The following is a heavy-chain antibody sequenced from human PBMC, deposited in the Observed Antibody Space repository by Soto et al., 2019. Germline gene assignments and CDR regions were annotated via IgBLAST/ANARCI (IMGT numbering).Heavy chain of an antibody. J-gene: IGHJ3*02. Sequence: ASVKVSCKASGFTFTSSAVQGVRQARGQRLEWIGWIVVGSGNTNYAQKFQERVTITRDMSTSTAYMELSSLRSEDTAVYYCAAIAPPHYYDSSGSDAFDIWGQGTMVT. CDR2: IVVGSGNT. CDR3: AAIAPPHYYDSSGSDAFDI. D-gene: IGHD3-22*01. V-gene: IGHV1-58*01. CDR1: GFTFTSSA.